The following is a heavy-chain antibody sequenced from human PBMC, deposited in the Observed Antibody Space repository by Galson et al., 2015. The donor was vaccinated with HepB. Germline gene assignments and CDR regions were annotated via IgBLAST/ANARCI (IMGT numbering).Heavy chain of an antibody. CDR1: GFTFSSYA. Sequence: SLRLSCAASGFTFSSYAMHWVRQAPGKGLEWVAVISYDGSNKYYADSVKGRFTISRDNSKNTLYLQMNSLRAEDTAVYYCARVSGPIAVARGHFQHWGQGTLVTVSS. J-gene: IGHJ1*01. D-gene: IGHD6-19*01. CDR2: ISYDGSNK. V-gene: IGHV3-30*04. CDR3: ARVSGPIAVARGHFQH.